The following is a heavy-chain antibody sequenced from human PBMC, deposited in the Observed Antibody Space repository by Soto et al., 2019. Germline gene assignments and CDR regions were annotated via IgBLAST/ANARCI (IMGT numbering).Heavy chain of an antibody. Sequence: QVQLVESGGGVVQPGRSLRLSCAASGFTFSSYGMHWVRQAPGKGLEWVAVISYDGSNKYYADSVKGRFTISRDNSKNTLYLQMNSLRAEDTAVYYCAKSRVVVTVYYGMDVWGQGTTVTVSS. D-gene: IGHD2-15*01. V-gene: IGHV3-30*18. J-gene: IGHJ6*02. CDR3: AKSRVVVTVYYGMDV. CDR2: ISYDGSNK. CDR1: GFTFSSYG.